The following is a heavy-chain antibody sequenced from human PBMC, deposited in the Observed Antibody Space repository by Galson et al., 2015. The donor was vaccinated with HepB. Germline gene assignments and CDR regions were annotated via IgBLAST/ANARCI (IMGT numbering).Heavy chain of an antibody. CDR2: ISGSGGST. V-gene: IGHV3-23*01. CDR3: ARCPFTEYYGSGTYFDI. Sequence: SLRLSCAASGFTFSSYAMSWVRQAPGKGLEWVSAISGSGGSTYYADSVKGRFTISRDNSKNTLYLQMNSLRAEDTAVYYCARCPFTEYYGSGTYFDIWGQGTLVTVSS. CDR1: GFTFSSYA. J-gene: IGHJ4*02. D-gene: IGHD3-10*01.